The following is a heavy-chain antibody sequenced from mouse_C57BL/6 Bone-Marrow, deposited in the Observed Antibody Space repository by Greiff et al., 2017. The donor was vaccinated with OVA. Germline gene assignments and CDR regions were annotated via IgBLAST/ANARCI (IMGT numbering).Heavy chain of an antibody. D-gene: IGHD2-4*01. Sequence: EVQLVESGPELVKPGASVKISCKASGYSFTDYNMNWVKQSNGKSLEWIGVINPNYGTTSYNQKFKGKATLTVDQSSSTAYMQLNSLTSEDSAVYYCAREGDYDVRYYAMDYWGQGTSVTVSS. CDR3: AREGDYDVRYYAMDY. CDR1: GYSFTDYN. V-gene: IGHV1-39*01. CDR2: INPNYGTT. J-gene: IGHJ4*01.